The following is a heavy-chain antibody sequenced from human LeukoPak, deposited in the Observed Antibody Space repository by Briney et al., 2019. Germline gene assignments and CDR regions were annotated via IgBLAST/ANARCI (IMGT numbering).Heavy chain of an antibody. J-gene: IGHJ5*02. CDR2: ISWNSGSI. CDR1: GFTFDDYA. Sequence: PGRSLRLSCAASGFTFDDYAMHWVRQAPGKGLEWVSGISWNSGSIGYADSVKGRFTISRDNAKNSLYLQMNSLRAEDMALYYCARLVGTAMARGWFDPWGQGTLVTVSS. D-gene: IGHD5-18*01. V-gene: IGHV3-9*03. CDR3: ARLVGTAMARGWFDP.